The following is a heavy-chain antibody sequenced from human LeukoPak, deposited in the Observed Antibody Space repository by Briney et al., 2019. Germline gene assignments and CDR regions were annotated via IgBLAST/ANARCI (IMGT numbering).Heavy chain of an antibody. D-gene: IGHD6-19*01. CDR3: ARETIAVADPGCFGY. CDR1: GFTFSSYE. CDR2: ISSSGSTI. J-gene: IGHJ4*02. Sequence: GGSLRLSCAASGFTFSSYEMNWVRQAPGKGLEWVSYISSSGSTIYYADSVKGRFTISRDSAKNSLYLQMNSLRAEDTAVYYCARETIAVADPGCFGYWGQGTLVTVSS. V-gene: IGHV3-48*03.